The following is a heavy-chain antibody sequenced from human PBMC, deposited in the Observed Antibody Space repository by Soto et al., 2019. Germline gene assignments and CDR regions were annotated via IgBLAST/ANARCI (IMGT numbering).Heavy chain of an antibody. Sequence: GGSLRLSCAASGFTFSNYDIHWVRQAPGGGLEWVAVIWYDGNNKYYADSVKGRFTISRDNSKNTLFLQMNSLRAEDTAMYYCARGRYSGYDLQQNYFDYWGQGTLVTVSS. CDR2: IWYDGNNK. CDR1: GFTFSNYD. D-gene: IGHD5-12*01. V-gene: IGHV3-33*01. J-gene: IGHJ4*02. CDR3: ARGRYSGYDLQQNYFDY.